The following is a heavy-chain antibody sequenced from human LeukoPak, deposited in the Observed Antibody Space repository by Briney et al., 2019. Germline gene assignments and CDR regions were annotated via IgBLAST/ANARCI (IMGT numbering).Heavy chain of an antibody. CDR2: MNPNSGNT. CDR1: GYTFTSYD. D-gene: IGHD3-10*01. CDR3: ARAPMYRSTVRGRVIWFDP. Sequence: GASVKVSCKASGYTFTSYDINWVRQATGQGLEWMGWMNPNSGNTGYAQKFQGRVTMTRNTSISTAYMELSSLRSEDTAVYYCARAPMYRSTVRGRVIWFDPWGQGTLVTVS. V-gene: IGHV1-8*01. J-gene: IGHJ5*02.